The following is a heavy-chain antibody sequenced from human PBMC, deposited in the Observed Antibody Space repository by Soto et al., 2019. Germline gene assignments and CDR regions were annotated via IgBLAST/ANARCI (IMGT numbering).Heavy chain of an antibody. J-gene: IGHJ5*02. D-gene: IGHD3-10*01. CDR2: IWYDGSNK. CDR3: ARAYEILWFGEGWFDP. Sequence: GGSLRLSCAASGFTFSSYGMHWVRQAPGKGLEWVAVIWYDGSNKYYADSVKGRFTISRDNSKNTLYLQMNSLRAEDTAVYYCARAYEILWFGEGWFDPWGQGTLVTVS. CDR1: GFTFSSYG. V-gene: IGHV3-33*01.